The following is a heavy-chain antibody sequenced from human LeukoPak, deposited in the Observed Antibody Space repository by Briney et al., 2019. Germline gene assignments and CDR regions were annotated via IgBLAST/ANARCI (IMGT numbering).Heavy chain of an antibody. CDR1: GGSISSYY. D-gene: IGHD3-10*01. V-gene: IGHV4-59*01. CDR3: ASQSYGHFDY. CDR2: IYYSGST. J-gene: IGHJ4*02. Sequence: SETLSLTCTVSGGSISSYYWSWIRQPPGKGLEWIGYIYYSGSTNHNPSLKSRVTISVGTSKNQFSLKLSSVTAADTAVYYCASQSYGHFDYWGQGTLVTVSS.